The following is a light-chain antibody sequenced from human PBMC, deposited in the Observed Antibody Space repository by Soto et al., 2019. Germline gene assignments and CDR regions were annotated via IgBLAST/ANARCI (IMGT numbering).Light chain of an antibody. CDR1: QSVSGN. V-gene: IGKV3-15*01. CDR3: QQYNNWLIT. J-gene: IGKJ5*01. CDR2: GAS. Sequence: EIVMTQSPAILSVSPGERATLSCRASQSVSGNLAWYQQKPGQAPRLLIYGASTRATGIPARFSGSGSGTEFTLTISSLQSEDFAVYYCQQYNNWLITFGQGTRLEIK.